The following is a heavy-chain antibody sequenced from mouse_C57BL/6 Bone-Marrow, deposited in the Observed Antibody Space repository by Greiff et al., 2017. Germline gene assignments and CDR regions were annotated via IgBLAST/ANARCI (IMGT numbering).Heavy chain of an antibody. CDR3: ARDDHAMDY. Sequence: EVQRVESGGGLVKPGGSLKLSCAASGFTFSSYAMSWVRQTPEKRLEWVATISDGGSYTYYPDNVKGRFTISRDNAKNHLYLQMSHLKSEDTAMYYCARDDHAMDYWGQGTSVTVSS. CDR1: GFTFSSYA. CDR2: ISDGGSYT. V-gene: IGHV5-4*01. J-gene: IGHJ4*01.